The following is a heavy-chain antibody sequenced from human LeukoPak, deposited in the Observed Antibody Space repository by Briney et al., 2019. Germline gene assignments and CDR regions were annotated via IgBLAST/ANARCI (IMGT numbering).Heavy chain of an antibody. Sequence: PSQTLSLTCAISGDSVSSNSAAWNWIRQSPSRGLEWLGRTYYRSKWYNDYAVSVKSRITINPDTSKNQFSLKLSSVTAADTAVYYYARGLEGYDFWSGYYSPYYYMDVWGKGTTVTDSS. CDR3: ARGLEGYDFWSGYYSPYYYMDV. V-gene: IGHV6-1*01. D-gene: IGHD3-3*01. CDR1: GDSVSSNSAA. CDR2: TYYRSKWYN. J-gene: IGHJ6*03.